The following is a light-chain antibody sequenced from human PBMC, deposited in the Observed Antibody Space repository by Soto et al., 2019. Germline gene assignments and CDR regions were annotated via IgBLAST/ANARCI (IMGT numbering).Light chain of an antibody. J-gene: IGKJ5*01. Sequence: EIVMTQSQATLSVSPCERATLSCRASQSVSSNLAWYQQKPGQAPRLLIYGASSRATGIPDRFSGSGSGTDFTLTISRLEPEDFAVYYCQQYGSSPTFGQGTRLEI. CDR1: QSVSSN. V-gene: IGKV3-20*01. CDR2: GAS. CDR3: QQYGSSPT.